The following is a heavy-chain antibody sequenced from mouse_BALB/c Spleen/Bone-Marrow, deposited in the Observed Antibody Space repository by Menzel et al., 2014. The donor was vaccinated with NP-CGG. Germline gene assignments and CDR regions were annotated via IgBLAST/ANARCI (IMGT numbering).Heavy chain of an antibody. D-gene: IGHD3-3*01. V-gene: IGHV2-3*01. Sequence: VKVVESGPGLVSPSQSLSITCTVSGFSLASYGVSWVRQPPGKGLEWLGVIWGDGSTYYHSALISRLSISKDNSKSQVFLKLNSLQTDDTATYYCRGGPWFAYWGQGTLVTVSA. CDR2: IWGDGST. J-gene: IGHJ3*01. CDR3: RGGPWFAY. CDR1: GFSLASYG.